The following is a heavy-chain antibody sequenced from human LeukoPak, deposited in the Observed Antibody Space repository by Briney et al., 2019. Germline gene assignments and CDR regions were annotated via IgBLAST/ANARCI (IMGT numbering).Heavy chain of an antibody. J-gene: IGHJ5*02. CDR2: ISSRSSYI. Sequence: AGGSLRLSCAASGFTFSNYSMNWVRQAPGKGLEWVSSISSRSSYIYYADSVKGRFTISRDNAKNSLCLQMNSLRAEDTAVYYCARSRFGYYDNTAPPWGQGTLVTVSS. D-gene: IGHD3-22*01. CDR3: ARSRFGYYDNTAPP. CDR1: GFTFSNYS. V-gene: IGHV3-21*01.